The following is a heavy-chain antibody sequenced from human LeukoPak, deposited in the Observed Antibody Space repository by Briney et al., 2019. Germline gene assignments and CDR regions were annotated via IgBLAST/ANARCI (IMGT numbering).Heavy chain of an antibody. D-gene: IGHD1-7*01. CDR3: ARKAQYNGHYPLDY. V-gene: IGHV3-23*01. CDR1: GFTFTSYS. CDR2: TSDRGDYT. Sequence: PGGSLRLSCAASGFTFTSYSMSWVRQAPGKRLEWVSGTSDRGDYTCYADSVKGRFTISRDSSKNTLFLQMNSLRAEDTALYFCARKAQYNGHYPLDYWGQGTLVTVSS. J-gene: IGHJ4*02.